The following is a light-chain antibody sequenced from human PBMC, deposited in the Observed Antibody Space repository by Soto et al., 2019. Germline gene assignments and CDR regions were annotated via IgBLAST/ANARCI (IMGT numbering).Light chain of an antibody. V-gene: IGLV2-14*02. CDR3: CSFSSAHTHV. CDR1: RSDFGSYNF. CDR2: ETS. J-gene: IGLJ1*01. Sequence: SVLAQPASVSGSPGQWVTISCTGTRSDFGSYNFVSWYQHHPGTVPKVIIYETSKRTSAVSDRCSGSTSGNTASLTISGLQAEDEADYYCCSFSSAHTHVFGNGTKVTVL.